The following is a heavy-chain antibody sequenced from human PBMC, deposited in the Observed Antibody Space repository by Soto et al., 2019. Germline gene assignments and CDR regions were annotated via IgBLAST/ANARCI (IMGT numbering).Heavy chain of an antibody. J-gene: IGHJ4*02. CDR2: ITSGSGTA. CDR3: ENRGGAPPRFLAF. Sequence: GRSLRLDCAASAFAFTISGVRGVRPVPGKGLEWVSTITSGSGTAFYADSVKGRFTISRDNSRNTLYLQMNSLRADDTAVYYSENRGGAPPRFLAFWGQGTLVTVSS. V-gene: IGHV3-23*01. D-gene: IGHD1-26*01. CDR1: AFAFTISG.